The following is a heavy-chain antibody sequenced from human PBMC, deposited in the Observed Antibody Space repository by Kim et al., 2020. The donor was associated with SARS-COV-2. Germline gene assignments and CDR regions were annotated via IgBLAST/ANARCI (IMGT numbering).Heavy chain of an antibody. D-gene: IGHD5-12*01. Sequence: GGSLRLSCAASGFTFSSYAMHWVRQAPGKGLEWVAVISYDGSNKYYADSVKGRFTISRDNSKNTLYLQMNSLRAEDTAVYYCARAFRGMATLGYAFDIWGQGTMVTVSS. CDR1: GFTFSSYA. V-gene: IGHV3-30-3*01. CDR2: ISYDGSNK. J-gene: IGHJ3*02. CDR3: ARAFRGMATLGYAFDI.